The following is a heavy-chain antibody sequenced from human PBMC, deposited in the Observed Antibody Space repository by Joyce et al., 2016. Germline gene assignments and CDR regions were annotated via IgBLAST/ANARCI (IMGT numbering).Heavy chain of an antibody. CDR3: ARSQWLAPLMY. Sequence: QVQLQQWGAGLLKPSETLSLTCAVSGGPFRGFFWTWVRQAPGKGLAWIGDINNSGVTNYNPSLKTRVTFSVDTSKNQISLKLTSLSAADTAVYYCARSQWLAPLMYWGQGTPVTVSS. V-gene: IGHV4-34*01. J-gene: IGHJ4*02. CDR2: INNSGVT. CDR1: GGPFRGFF. D-gene: IGHD6-19*01.